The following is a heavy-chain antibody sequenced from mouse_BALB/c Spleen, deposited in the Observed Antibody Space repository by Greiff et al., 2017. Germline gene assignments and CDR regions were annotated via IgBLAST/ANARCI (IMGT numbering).Heavy chain of an antibody. CDR1: GYAFTNYL. Sequence: QVQLQQSGAELVRPGTSVKVSCKASGYAFTNYLIEWVKQRPGQGLEWIGVINPGSGGTNYNEKFKGKATLTADKSSSTAYMQLSSLTSDDSAVYFCARPYDGYYDYWGQGTTLTVSS. V-gene: IGHV1-54*01. J-gene: IGHJ2*01. D-gene: IGHD2-3*01. CDR3: ARPYDGYYDY. CDR2: INPGSGGT.